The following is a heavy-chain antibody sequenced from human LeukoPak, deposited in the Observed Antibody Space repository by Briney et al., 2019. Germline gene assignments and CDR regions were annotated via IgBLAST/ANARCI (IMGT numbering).Heavy chain of an antibody. CDR3: ARQWLVREYFDY. CDR1: GFPFSSYW. D-gene: IGHD6-19*01. V-gene: IGHV3-7*01. J-gene: IGHJ4*02. Sequence: PGGSLRLSCAASGFPFSSYWMSWVRQAPGKGLGWVANIKQDGSEKYYVDSVKGRFTISRDNAKNSLYLQMNSLRAEDTAVYYCARQWLVREYFDYWGQGTLVAVSS. CDR2: IKQDGSEK.